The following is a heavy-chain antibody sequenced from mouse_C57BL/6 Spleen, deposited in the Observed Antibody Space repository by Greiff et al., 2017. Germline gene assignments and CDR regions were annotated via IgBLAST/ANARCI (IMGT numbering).Heavy chain of an antibody. CDR2: IDPANGNT. Sequence: EVQLQQSVAELVRPGASVKLSCTASGFTFKNTYMHWVKQRPEQGLEWIGRIDPANGNTKYAPKFQGKATITADTSSNKAYLQLSSPASEDTASCSCALTGTSFAYWGQGALVTVAA. V-gene: IGHV14-3*01. D-gene: IGHD4-1*01. CDR3: ALTGTSFAY. CDR1: GFTFKNTY. J-gene: IGHJ3*01.